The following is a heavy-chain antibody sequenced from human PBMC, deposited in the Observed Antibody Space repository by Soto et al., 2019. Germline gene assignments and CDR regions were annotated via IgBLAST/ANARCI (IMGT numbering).Heavy chain of an antibody. CDR3: AGVSSGNYYDSSGDYYSDY. V-gene: IGHV4-31*03. CDR1: GGSISSVGYY. J-gene: IGHJ4*02. Sequence: QVQLQESGPGLVKPSQTLSLTCTVSGGSISSVGYYWSWIRQHPGKGLEWIGYIYYSGSTYYNPSLKSRVTIAVDTSKDQFSLKLSSVTAAGTAVYYCAGVSSGNYYDSSGDYYSDYWGQGTMVTVSS. CDR2: IYYSGST. D-gene: IGHD3-22*01.